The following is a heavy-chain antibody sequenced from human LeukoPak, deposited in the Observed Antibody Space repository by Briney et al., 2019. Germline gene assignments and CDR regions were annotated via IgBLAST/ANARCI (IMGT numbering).Heavy chain of an antibody. CDR3: ARLIRETATITKAYYFDY. Sequence: GESLKISCKGSGYSFTSYWIGWVRQMPGKGLEWMGIIYPGDSDTRYSPSFQGQVTISADKSIGTAYLQWSSLKASDTAMYYCARLIRETATITKAYYFDYWGQGTLVTVSS. CDR1: GYSFTSYW. CDR2: IYPGDSDT. V-gene: IGHV5-51*01. J-gene: IGHJ4*02. D-gene: IGHD5-24*01.